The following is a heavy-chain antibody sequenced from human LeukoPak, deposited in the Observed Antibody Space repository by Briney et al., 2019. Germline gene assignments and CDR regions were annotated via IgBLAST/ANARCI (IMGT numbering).Heavy chain of an antibody. D-gene: IGHD2-2*01. V-gene: IGHV4-34*01. CDR2: INHSGST. CDR3: ASHKMGHIVVVPVGLDY. CDR1: GGSFSGYY. J-gene: IGHJ4*02. Sequence: PSETLSLTCAVYGGSFSGYYWSWFRQPPGKGLEWIGEINHSGSTKYNPSLKSRVTISVDTSKSQFSLKVTSVTAADTAVYYCASHKMGHIVVVPVGLDYWGQGRLVTVSS.